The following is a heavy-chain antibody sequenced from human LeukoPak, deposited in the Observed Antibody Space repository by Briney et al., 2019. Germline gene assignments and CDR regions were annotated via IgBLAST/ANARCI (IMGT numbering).Heavy chain of an antibody. Sequence: GGSLRLSCAASGFTFSDYYMHWVRQVTGKGLEWVSSLHTAGDAHYSVSVRGRFIISRERSKTSFYLQMNSLRAEDSAMYYCSRGGQRAGYAFDIWGQGTMVTVSS. CDR2: LHTAGDA. CDR3: SRGGQRAGYAFDI. J-gene: IGHJ3*02. CDR1: GFTFSDYY. V-gene: IGHV3-13*01.